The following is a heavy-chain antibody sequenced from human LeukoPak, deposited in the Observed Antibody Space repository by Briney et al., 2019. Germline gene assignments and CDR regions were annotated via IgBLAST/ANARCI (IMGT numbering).Heavy chain of an antibody. CDR1: D. CDR2: MNPSTGNT. Sequence: DXXXXXQAPGQGLEWMGWMNPSTGNTGYAQKFQGRVTITRETSTSTAYMELRSLKSEDTAVYYCARLSETPAFYPGGRYLYLAYWGQGAQVTV. D-gene: IGHD2-8*02. V-gene: IGHV1-8*01. J-gene: IGHJ4*02. CDR3: ARLSETPAFYPGGRYLYLAY.